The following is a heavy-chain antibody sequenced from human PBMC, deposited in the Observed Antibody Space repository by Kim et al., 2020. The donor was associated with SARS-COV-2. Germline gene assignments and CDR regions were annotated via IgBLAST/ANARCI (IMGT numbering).Heavy chain of an antibody. D-gene: IGHD3-10*01. V-gene: IGHV3-30-3*01. CDR2: ISSDGSNK. J-gene: IGHJ6*01. CDR3: ARDGWVWLRGVSYCYYG. CDR1: GFTFSSYS. Sequence: GGSLRLSCAASGFTFSSYSMHWVRQAPGKGLEWVAVISSDGSNKNYADSVKGRFTISRDNSKNTLYLQMNSLRAEDTALYYCARDGWVWLRGVSYCYYG.